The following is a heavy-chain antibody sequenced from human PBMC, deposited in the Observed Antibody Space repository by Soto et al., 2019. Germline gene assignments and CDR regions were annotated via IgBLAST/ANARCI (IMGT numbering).Heavy chain of an antibody. J-gene: IGHJ4*02. CDR2: INQEGGGT. CDR3: ARYFRGSGRYFFDY. D-gene: IGHD6-19*01. Sequence: EVQLVESGGALVQPGGSLRLSCVASGFTFSSSFMAWFAKAPGRGREWVANINQEGGGTYYVDSVEGRFTISRDNAKDSLYLQMNSLRGEDTAVYYCARYFRGSGRYFFDYWGQGTLVTVSS. V-gene: IGHV3-7*03. CDR1: GFTFSSSF.